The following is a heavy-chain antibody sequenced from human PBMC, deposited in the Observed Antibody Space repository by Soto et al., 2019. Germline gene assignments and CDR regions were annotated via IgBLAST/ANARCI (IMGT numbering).Heavy chain of an antibody. CDR3: ARQEGLVCTFGVCYRAGWFVP. CDR2: MDPSDSYT. Sequence: GESLKISCKGSGYSCTSYWISWVRHMPGKSLEWMGKMDPSDSYTNYSPSFHDHVTISADKSISTAYLQCSSLKASDIAMYYCARQEGLVCTFGVCYRAGWFVPWGQITLHTFSS. CDR1: GYSCTSYW. V-gene: IGHV5-10-1*01. D-gene: IGHD2-8*01. J-gene: IGHJ5*02.